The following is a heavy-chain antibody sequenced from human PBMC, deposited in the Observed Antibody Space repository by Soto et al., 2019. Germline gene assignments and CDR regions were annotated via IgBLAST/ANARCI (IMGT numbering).Heavy chain of an antibody. V-gene: IGHV5-51*01. D-gene: IGHD2-2*01. CDR3: ARSYCSSTSCYRGAGYYYYGMDV. CDR1: GYSFTSYW. CDR2: IYPGDSDT. J-gene: IGHJ6*02. Sequence: GESLKISCKGSGYSFTSYWIGWVRQMPGKGLEWMGIIYPGDSDTRYSPSFQGPLTISADKSISTAYLQWSSLKASDTAMYYCARSYCSSTSCYRGAGYYYYGMDVWGQGTTVTVSS.